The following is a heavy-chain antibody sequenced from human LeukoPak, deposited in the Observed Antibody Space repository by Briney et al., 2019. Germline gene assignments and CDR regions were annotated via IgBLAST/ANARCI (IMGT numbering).Heavy chain of an antibody. CDR1: GFTFSSYS. Sequence: GGSLRLSCAASGFTFSSYSMNWVRQAPGKGLEWVSSISSSSSYIYYADSVKGRFTISRDNAKNSLYLQMNSLRAEDTAVYYCARAPRGIPNYYYYYMDVWGKGTTVTVSS. J-gene: IGHJ6*03. V-gene: IGHV3-21*01. D-gene: IGHD3-16*01. CDR2: ISSSSSYI. CDR3: ARAPRGIPNYYYYYMDV.